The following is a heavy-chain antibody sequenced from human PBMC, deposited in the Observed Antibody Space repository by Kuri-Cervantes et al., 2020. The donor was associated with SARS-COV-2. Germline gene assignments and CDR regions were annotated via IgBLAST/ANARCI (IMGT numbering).Heavy chain of an antibody. Sequence: ASVQVSCNASGYTFTGYYMLWLRQAPGQGLEWRGWISPNSGGTNYAQKFQGRVIMSRDTSISTAYMELRRLRSDDTAVYYCAIGGLDCSSTSCYSGYFDYWGQGTLVTVSS. D-gene: IGHD2-2*02. CDR2: ISPNSGGT. J-gene: IGHJ4*02. V-gene: IGHV1-2*02. CDR1: GYTFTGYY. CDR3: AIGGLDCSSTSCYSGYFDY.